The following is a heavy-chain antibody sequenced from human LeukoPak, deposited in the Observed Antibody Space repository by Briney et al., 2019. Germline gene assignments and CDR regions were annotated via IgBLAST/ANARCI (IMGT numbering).Heavy chain of an antibody. CDR3: AKGLAGGCQYFDC. CDR1: GFTFSTYG. J-gene: IGHJ4*02. Sequence: GGSLRLSCAASGFTFSTYGMSWVRQAPGKGLEWVSAVGSDGINTAYADSVKGRFTISRDNSKNTLYLQLSSLRAEDTAVYYCAKGLAGGCQYFDCWGQGTLVTVS. V-gene: IGHV3-23*01. D-gene: IGHD6-19*01. CDR2: VGSDGINT.